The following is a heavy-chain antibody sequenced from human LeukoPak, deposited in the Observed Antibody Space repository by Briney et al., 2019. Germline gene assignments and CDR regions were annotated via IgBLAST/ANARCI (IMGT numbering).Heavy chain of an antibody. Sequence: GGSLRLSCAASGFTFSNYMMHWVRQAPGKGLVWVSRIKSDGVTITYADSVKGRFTISRDNAKNTLYLQMNSLRAEDTAVYYCLRDLNWSLDQWGQGTLVTVSS. CDR2: IKSDGVTI. CDR3: LRDLNWSLDQ. V-gene: IGHV3-74*01. CDR1: GFTFSNYM. D-gene: IGHD1-20*01. J-gene: IGHJ4*02.